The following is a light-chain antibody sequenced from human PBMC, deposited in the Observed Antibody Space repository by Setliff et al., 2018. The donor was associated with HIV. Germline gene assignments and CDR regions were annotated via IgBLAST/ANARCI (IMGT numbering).Light chain of an antibody. CDR1: SSDVGGYNF. J-gene: IGLJ1*01. CDR2: DVT. CDR3: CSYAGSHTFV. V-gene: IGLV2-11*01. Sequence: QSALTQPRSVSGSPGQSVTISCTGISSDVGGYNFVSWYQQRPGKAPKLMIYDVTKRPSGVPDRFSGSKSGNTASLTISGLQAEDEADYYCCSYAGSHTFVFGTGTKVTVL.